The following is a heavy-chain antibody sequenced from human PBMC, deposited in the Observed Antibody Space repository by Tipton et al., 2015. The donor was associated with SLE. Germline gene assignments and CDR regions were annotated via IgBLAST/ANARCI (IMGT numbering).Heavy chain of an antibody. CDR3: AALGGTYYYYYMDV. CDR2: ISYDGSNK. Sequence: SLRLSCAASGFTFSSYAMHWVRQAPGKGLEWVAVISYDGSNKYYADSVKGRFTISRDNSKNTLYLQMNSLRAEDTAVYYCAALGGTYYYYYMDVWGKGTTVTVSS. CDR1: GFTFSSYA. D-gene: IGHD3-16*01. V-gene: IGHV3-30-3*01. J-gene: IGHJ6*03.